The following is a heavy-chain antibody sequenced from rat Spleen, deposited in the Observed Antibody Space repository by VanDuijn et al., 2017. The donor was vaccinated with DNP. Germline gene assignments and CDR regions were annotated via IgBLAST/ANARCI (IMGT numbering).Heavy chain of an antibody. J-gene: IGHJ2*01. V-gene: IGHV5-25*01. D-gene: IGHD1-11*01. CDR3: KRGPNYGGDSDYFDS. Sequence: EVQLVESGGGLVQPGRSMKLSCAASGFTFSNHFMAWVRRSPTKGLEWVASIGPSGVATYFPDSVRGRFSISRDNAKSTLYLQMNSLRSEDTAMYFCKRGPNYGGDSDYFDSWGQGVMVTVSS. CDR1: GFTFSNHF. CDR2: IGPSGVAT.